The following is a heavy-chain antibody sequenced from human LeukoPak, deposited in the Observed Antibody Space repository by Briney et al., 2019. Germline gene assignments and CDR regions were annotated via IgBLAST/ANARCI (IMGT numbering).Heavy chain of an antibody. D-gene: IGHD4-17*01. V-gene: IGHV1-2*02. CDR2: INPNSGGT. CDR1: GYTFTGYY. J-gene: IGHJ6*03. Sequence: ASVKVSCKASGYTFTGYYMHWVRQAPGQGLEWMGWINPNSGGTNYAQKFQGRVTMTRDTSISTAYMELSRLRSDDTAVYYCARHYGDYVDYYYYYYMDVWGKGTTVTVSS. CDR3: ARHYGDYVDYYYYYYMDV.